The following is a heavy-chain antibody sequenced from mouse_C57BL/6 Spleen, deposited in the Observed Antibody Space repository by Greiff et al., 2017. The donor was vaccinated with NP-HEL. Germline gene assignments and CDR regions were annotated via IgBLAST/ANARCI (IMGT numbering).Heavy chain of an antibody. D-gene: IGHD1-1*01. Sequence: VQLQQSGPELVKPGDSVKISCKASGYSFTGYFMNWVMQSHGKSLEWIGRINPYNGDTFYNQKFKGKATLTVDKSSSTAHMELRSLTSEDSAVYYCARESVITTNYFDYWGQGTTLTVSS. CDR3: ARESVITTNYFDY. J-gene: IGHJ2*01. CDR1: GYSFTGYF. V-gene: IGHV1-20*01. CDR2: INPYNGDT.